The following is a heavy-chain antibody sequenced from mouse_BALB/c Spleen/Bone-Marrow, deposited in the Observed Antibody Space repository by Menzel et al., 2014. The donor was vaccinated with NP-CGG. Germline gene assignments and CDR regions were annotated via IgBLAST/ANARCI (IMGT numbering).Heavy chain of an antibody. Sequence: VQLQQSGPELVKPGASVKMSCKASGYTFTSHVMHWVKQKPGQGLEWIGNINPYNDGTKYNEKFKGKATLTSDKFSSTAYMVLGSLTSEDSAVYYCARSLYGFDWYFDVWGAGTTVTVSS. CDR3: ARSLYGFDWYFDV. V-gene: IGHV1-14*01. CDR1: GYTFTSHV. CDR2: INPYNDGT. J-gene: IGHJ1*01. D-gene: IGHD2-2*01.